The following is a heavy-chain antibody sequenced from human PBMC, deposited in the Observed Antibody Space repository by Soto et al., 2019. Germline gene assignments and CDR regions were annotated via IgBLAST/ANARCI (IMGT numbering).Heavy chain of an antibody. CDR1: GYSFIDYY. CDR3: ARPPGYFSGRDLFDL. D-gene: IGHD2-15*01. V-gene: IGHV1-2*02. CDR2: ISPKSAGT. Sequence: QVQLVQSGAEVKKPGASVKVSCEASGYSFIDYYIHWVRQAPGQGFEWMGRISPKSAGTDYAKKFEDRVTLTWDTSLKKAYMEPSSLKSDDTGVYFCARPPGYFSGRDLFDLWGQGTRVNLPS. J-gene: IGHJ4*02.